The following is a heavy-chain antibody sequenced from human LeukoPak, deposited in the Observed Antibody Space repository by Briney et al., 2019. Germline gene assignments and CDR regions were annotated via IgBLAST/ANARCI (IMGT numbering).Heavy chain of an antibody. D-gene: IGHD6-19*01. CDR3: AKEDIAVPDNNYFAP. Sequence: GGSLRLSCAASGFTFSSYAMTWVRQAPGKGLECVSLISGGGGFTFYADSVKGRFTISRENSKNTLYLQMNRLRAEDTAVYFCAKEDIAVPDNNYFAPWGQGTLVTVSS. CDR1: GFTFSSYA. V-gene: IGHV3-23*01. J-gene: IGHJ5*02. CDR2: ISGGGGFT.